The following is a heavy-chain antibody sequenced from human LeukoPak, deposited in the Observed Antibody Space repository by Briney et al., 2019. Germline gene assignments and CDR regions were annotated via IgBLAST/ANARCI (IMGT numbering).Heavy chain of an antibody. V-gene: IGHV3-23*01. CDR3: AKDSDYYGSRGMADY. J-gene: IGHJ4*02. CDR2: ISGSGDST. CDR1: GFPFSSYA. D-gene: IGHD3-10*01. Sequence: PGGSLRLSCAASGFPFSSYAMRGVPRAPGKGVVWVSAISGSGDSTYYADTVKGRFTISRDNSKNTLYLQMNSLRAEDTAVYYCAKDSDYYGSRGMADYWGQGTLVTVSS.